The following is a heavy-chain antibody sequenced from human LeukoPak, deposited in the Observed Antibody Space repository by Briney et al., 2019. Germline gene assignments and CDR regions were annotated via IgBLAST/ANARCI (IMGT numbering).Heavy chain of an antibody. V-gene: IGHV1-69*04. CDR2: IIPFLGIA. CDR3: ASLDTAMDASKSPPDFFYY. J-gene: IGHJ4*02. D-gene: IGHD5-18*01. Sequence: ASVKVSCKASGGTFSSYAISWVRQAPGQGLEWMRRIIPFLGIANYAQKFQGRVTITADKSTSTAYMELSSLRSEDTAVYYCASLDTAMDASKSPPDFFYYWGQGTLVTVSS. CDR1: GGTFSSYA.